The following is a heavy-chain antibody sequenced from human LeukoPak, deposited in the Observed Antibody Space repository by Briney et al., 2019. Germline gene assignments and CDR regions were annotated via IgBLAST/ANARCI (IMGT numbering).Heavy chain of an antibody. CDR3: AREAYDSGSFRTDYYYMDV. CDR1: VYTSTSYY. CDR2: INPSGGST. Sequence: GASVKVSCKASVYTSTSYYMHWVRQAPGQGLEWMGIINPSGGSTSYAQKLQGRVTMTRDTSISTAYMELSRLRSDDTDVYYCAREAYDSGSFRTDYYYMDVWGKGTTVTISS. D-gene: IGHD3-10*01. J-gene: IGHJ6*03. V-gene: IGHV1-46*01.